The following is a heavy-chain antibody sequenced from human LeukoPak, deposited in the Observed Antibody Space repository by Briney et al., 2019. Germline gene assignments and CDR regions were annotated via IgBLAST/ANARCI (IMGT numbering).Heavy chain of an antibody. D-gene: IGHD3-22*01. V-gene: IGHV4-30-4*01. J-gene: IGHJ4*02. CDR3: ARASNKDYYDSSGYYYDY. CDR1: GGSISSGDYY. CDR2: IYYSGST. Sequence: SQTLSLTCTVSGGSISSGDYYWSWIRQPPGKGLEWIGYIYYSGSTYYNPSLKSRVTISVDTSKNQISLKLSSVTAADTAVYYCARASNKDYYDSSGYYYDYWGQGTLVTVSS.